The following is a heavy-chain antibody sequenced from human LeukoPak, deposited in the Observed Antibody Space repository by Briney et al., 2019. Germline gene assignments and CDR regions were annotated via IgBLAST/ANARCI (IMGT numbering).Heavy chain of an antibody. Sequence: PGGSLRLSCATSGFTFSSYWMSWVRQAPGKGLEWVANINEDGSDKYYVDSVKGRFTISRDDSKNTLYVQMNSLRAEDTAVYYCAKVRTGHYFDYWGQGTLVTVSS. CDR3: AKVRTGHYFDY. CDR2: INEDGSDK. CDR1: GFTFSSYW. J-gene: IGHJ4*02. V-gene: IGHV3-7*03. D-gene: IGHD3/OR15-3a*01.